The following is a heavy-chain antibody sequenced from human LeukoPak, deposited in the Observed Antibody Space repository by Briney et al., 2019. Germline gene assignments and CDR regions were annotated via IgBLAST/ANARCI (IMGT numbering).Heavy chain of an antibody. CDR2: ISSSSSYI. J-gene: IGHJ3*02. D-gene: IGHD6-19*01. Sequence: PGGSLRLSCAASGFTFSSYSMNWVRQAPGKGLEWVSSISSSSSYIYYVDSVKGRFTISRDNAKNSLYLQMNSLRAEDTAVYYCARESLGIGWYGAFDIWGQGTMVTVSS. CDR3: ARESLGIGWYGAFDI. V-gene: IGHV3-21*01. CDR1: GFTFSSYS.